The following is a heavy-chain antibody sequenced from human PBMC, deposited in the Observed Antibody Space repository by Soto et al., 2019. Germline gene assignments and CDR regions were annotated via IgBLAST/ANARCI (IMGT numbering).Heavy chain of an antibody. J-gene: IGHJ4*02. CDR3: ARSKYYYASSGYYSDY. V-gene: IGHV1-18*01. CDR1: GYTFTSYG. D-gene: IGHD3-22*01. CDR2: ISAYNGNT. Sequence: ASVKVSCKASGYTFTSYGISWVRQAPGQGLEWMGWISAYNGNTNYAQKLQGRVTMTTDTSTSTAYMELRSLRSDDTAVYYCARSKYYYASSGYYSDYWGQGTLVTVSS.